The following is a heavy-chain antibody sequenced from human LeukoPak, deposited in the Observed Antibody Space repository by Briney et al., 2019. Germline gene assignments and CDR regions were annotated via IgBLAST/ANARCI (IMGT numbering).Heavy chain of an antibody. Sequence: SETLSLTCTVSGYSISSGYYWGWIRQPPGKGLEWIATIHHSGSTYYRPFLKSRVTVSVDTSKNNFSLKLTSVTATDTAVYYCARTTEAHSWRTRYYDYYMDVWGKGTTVTVSS. J-gene: IGHJ6*03. CDR2: IHHSGST. CDR1: GYSISSGYY. CDR3: ARTTEAHSWRTRYYDYYMDV. V-gene: IGHV4-38-2*02. D-gene: IGHD6-13*01.